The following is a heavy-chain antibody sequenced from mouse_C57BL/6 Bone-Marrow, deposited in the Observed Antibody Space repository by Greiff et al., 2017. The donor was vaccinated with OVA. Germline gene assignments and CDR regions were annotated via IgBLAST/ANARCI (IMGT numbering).Heavy chain of an antibody. Sequence: EVQRVESGGGLVKPGGSLKLSCAASGFTFSSYAMSWVRQTPEKRLEWVATISDGGSYTYYPDNVKGRFTISRDNAKNNLYLQMSHLKSEDTAMYYCARVGYYGSSFAYWGQGTLVTVSA. D-gene: IGHD1-1*01. J-gene: IGHJ3*01. V-gene: IGHV5-4*01. CDR1: GFTFSSYA. CDR2: ISDGGSYT. CDR3: ARVGYYGSSFAY.